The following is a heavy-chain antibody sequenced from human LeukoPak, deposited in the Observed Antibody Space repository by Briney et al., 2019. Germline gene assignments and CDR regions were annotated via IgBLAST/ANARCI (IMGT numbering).Heavy chain of an antibody. J-gene: IGHJ4*02. D-gene: IGHD3-22*01. CDR2: IRIKTYGGTT. CDR3: TREDDSSTYYHGVDY. Sequence: GGSLRLSCTASGFTFGDYAVSWFRQAPGKGLKWVGFIRIKTYGGTTEYAASVKGRFTISRDDSKSIAYLQMNSLKTEDTAVYYCTREDDSSTYYHGVDYWGQGTLVTVSS. V-gene: IGHV3-49*03. CDR1: GFTFGDYA.